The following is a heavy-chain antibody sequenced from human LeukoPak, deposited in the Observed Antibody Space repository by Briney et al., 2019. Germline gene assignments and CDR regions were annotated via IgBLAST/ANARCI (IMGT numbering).Heavy chain of an antibody. Sequence: GESLKISCKGSGYSFTSYWIGWVRQMPGKGLEWMGIIYPGDSDTRYGPSFQGQVTISADKSIGTAYLQWSSLKASDTAMYYCARRRDLYSGSYYPFDYWGQGTLVTVSS. V-gene: IGHV5-51*01. J-gene: IGHJ4*02. D-gene: IGHD1-26*01. CDR2: IYPGDSDT. CDR1: GYSFTSYW. CDR3: ARRRDLYSGSYYPFDY.